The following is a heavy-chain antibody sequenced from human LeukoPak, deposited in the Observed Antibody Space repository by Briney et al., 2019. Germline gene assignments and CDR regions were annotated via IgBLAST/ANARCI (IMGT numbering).Heavy chain of an antibody. J-gene: IGHJ4*02. CDR1: GFTFSTYW. CDR2: INPDGTTT. Sequence: GGSLKLSCAASGFTFSTYWMHWVRQAPGKGLVWVSRINPDGTTTSYADSVKGRFTISRDNAKDTVYLQMNSLRAEDTAVYYCARVSIGWYSFDYWGQGTLVTVSS. V-gene: IGHV3-74*01. CDR3: ARVSIGWYSFDY. D-gene: IGHD6-19*01.